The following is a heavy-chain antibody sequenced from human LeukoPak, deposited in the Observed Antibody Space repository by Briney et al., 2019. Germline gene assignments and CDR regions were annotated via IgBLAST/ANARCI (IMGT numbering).Heavy chain of an antibody. J-gene: IGHJ3*02. CDR2: ITWNSGSV. D-gene: IGHD3/OR15-3a*01. V-gene: IGHV3-9*03. Sequence: GGSLRLSCAASGFTFHDYAMHWVRQVPGKGLEWVSGITWNSGSVLYADSVRGRFTISRVNAKNSLYLQMNSLRPEDMAFYYCAKGLGVASLIVDALDMWGQGTMVTV. CDR3: AKGLGVASLIVDALDM. CDR1: GFTFHDYA.